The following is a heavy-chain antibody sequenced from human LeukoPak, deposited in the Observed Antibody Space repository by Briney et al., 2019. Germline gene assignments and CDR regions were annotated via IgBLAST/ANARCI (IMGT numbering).Heavy chain of an antibody. Sequence: SETLSLTCTVSGGSISSYYWSWIRQPPGKGLEWIGYIYYSGSTNYNPSLKSRVTMSADTSKNQLSLKLRSVTAADTAVYYCARDRGQVATTFYFDYWGRGTLVTVS. V-gene: IGHV4-59*01. CDR3: ARDRGQVATTFYFDY. CDR2: IYYSGST. D-gene: IGHD5-12*01. CDR1: GGSISSYY. J-gene: IGHJ4*02.